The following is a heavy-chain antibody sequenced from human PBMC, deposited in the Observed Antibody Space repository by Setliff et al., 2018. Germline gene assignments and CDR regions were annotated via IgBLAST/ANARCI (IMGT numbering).Heavy chain of an antibody. CDR3: AREGNDYKWGAFDI. D-gene: IGHD4-4*01. CDR2: IYYSGST. Sequence: SETLSLTCTVSGGSISSYYWSWIRQPPGKGLEWIGYIYYSGSTNYNPSLKSRVTISVDTSKNQFSLKLSSVTAADTAVYYCAREGNDYKWGAFDIWGQGTMVTVSS. CDR1: GGSISSYY. V-gene: IGHV4-59*01. J-gene: IGHJ3*02.